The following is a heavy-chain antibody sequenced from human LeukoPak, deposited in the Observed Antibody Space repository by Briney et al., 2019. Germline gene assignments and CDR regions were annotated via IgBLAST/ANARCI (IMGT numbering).Heavy chain of an antibody. Sequence: SETLSLTCTVSGGSISSGDYYWSWIRQPPGKGLEWIGYIYYSGSTYYNPSLKSRVTISVDTSKNQFSLKLSSVTAADTAVYYCARVDHDCSSASYYGDFDYWGQGTLVTVSS. D-gene: IGHD2-2*01. V-gene: IGHV4-30-4*08. CDR1: GGSISSGDYY. CDR3: ARVDHDCSSASYYGDFDY. J-gene: IGHJ4*02. CDR2: IYYSGST.